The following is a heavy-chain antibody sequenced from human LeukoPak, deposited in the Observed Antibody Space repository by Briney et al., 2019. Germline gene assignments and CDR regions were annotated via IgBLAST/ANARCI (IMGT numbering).Heavy chain of an antibody. CDR3: ARHKGMITFGGVIINGGFDS. D-gene: IGHD3-16*02. J-gene: IGHJ4*02. Sequence: SETLSLTCTVSGYSISTGYYWGWIRQPPGKGLEWIGSIYHRGRTYYNPSLESRVTISVDTSKNQFSLKLSSVTAADTAAYYCARHKGMITFGGVIINGGFDSWGQGTLVTVSS. CDR2: IYHRGRT. V-gene: IGHV4-38-2*02. CDR1: GYSISTGYY.